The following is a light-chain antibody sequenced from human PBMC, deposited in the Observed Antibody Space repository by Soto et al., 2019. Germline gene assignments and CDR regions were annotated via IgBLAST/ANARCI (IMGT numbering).Light chain of an antibody. J-gene: IGKJ1*01. CDR2: GAS. CDR1: QSVSSSY. Sequence: ELVLTQSPGTLSLSPGERATLSCRASQSVSSSYLAWYQQKPGQAPRLLIYGASSRATGIPDRFSGSGSGTDFTLTISRLEPEDFAVYYCQQYGSSRTFRQGTKVDIK. CDR3: QQYGSSRT. V-gene: IGKV3-20*01.